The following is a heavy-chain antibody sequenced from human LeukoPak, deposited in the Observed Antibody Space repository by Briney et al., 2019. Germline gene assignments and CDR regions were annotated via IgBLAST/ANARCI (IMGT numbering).Heavy chain of an antibody. CDR1: GGSISSSSYY. Sequence: SETLSLTCTVSGGSISSSSYYWGWIRQPPGKGLEWIGSIYYSGSTYYNPSLKSRVTISVDTSKNQFSLKLSSVTAADTAVYYCARVRQGYCSGGSCYGWFDPWGQGTLVTVSS. D-gene: IGHD2-15*01. V-gene: IGHV4-39*07. CDR2: IYYSGST. CDR3: ARVRQGYCSGGSCYGWFDP. J-gene: IGHJ5*02.